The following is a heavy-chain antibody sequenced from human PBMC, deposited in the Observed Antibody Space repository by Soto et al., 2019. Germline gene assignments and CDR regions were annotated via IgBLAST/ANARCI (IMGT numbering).Heavy chain of an antibody. D-gene: IGHD3-16*01. J-gene: IGHJ3*02. CDR3: ARDTQGGAPFDI. V-gene: IGHV1-69*01. CDR2: IIPIFGTA. CDR1: GGTFSSYA. Sequence: QVQLVQSGAEVKKPGSSVKVSCKASGGTFSSYAISWVRQAPGQGLEWMGGIIPIFGTANYAEKIQGRVTITADESTRTAYMELSSLSSEDTAVYCCARDTQGGAPFDIWGQGTMVTVSS.